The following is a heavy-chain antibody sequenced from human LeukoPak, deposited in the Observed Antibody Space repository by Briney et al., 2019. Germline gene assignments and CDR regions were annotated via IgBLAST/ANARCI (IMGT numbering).Heavy chain of an antibody. V-gene: IGHV1-2*02. J-gene: IGHJ6*03. D-gene: IGHD3-22*01. CDR2: INPNSGVT. CDR3: ARAPDYYDSSGYYWGSYYYMDV. Sequence: ASVKVSCKASGYTFTGYYMHWVRQAPGQGLEWMGWINPNSGVTNYAQKFQGRVTMTRDTSISTAYMELSRLRSDDTAVYYCARAPDYYDSSGYYWGSYYYMDVWGKGTTVTVSS. CDR1: GYTFTGYY.